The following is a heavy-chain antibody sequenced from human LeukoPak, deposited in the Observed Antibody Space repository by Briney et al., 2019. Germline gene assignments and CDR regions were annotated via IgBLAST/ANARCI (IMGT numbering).Heavy chain of an antibody. D-gene: IGHD3-22*01. CDR3: ARDPYYCDSSGYYLDY. Sequence: ASVKVSCKASGYTFTSYYMHWVRQAPGQGLEWMGIINPSGGSTSYAQKFQGRVTMTRDTSISTAYMELSRLRSDDTAVYYCARDPYYCDSSGYYLDYWGQGTLVTVSS. J-gene: IGHJ4*02. CDR1: GYTFTSYY. V-gene: IGHV1-46*01. CDR2: INPSGGST.